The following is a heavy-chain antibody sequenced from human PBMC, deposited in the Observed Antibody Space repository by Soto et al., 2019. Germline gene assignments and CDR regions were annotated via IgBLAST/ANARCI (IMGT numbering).Heavy chain of an antibody. D-gene: IGHD2-15*01. Sequence: QVQLVESGGGVVQPGRSLRLSCAASGFTFSSYGMHWVRQAPGKGLEWVAAIWYDGSNKYYADSVKGRFTISRDNSKNTLYLQMNSLRAEDTAVYYCARERSVDCSGGSCYSSAFDIWGQGTMVTVSS. CDR3: ARERSVDCSGGSCYSSAFDI. CDR1: GFTFSSYG. J-gene: IGHJ3*02. CDR2: IWYDGSNK. V-gene: IGHV3-33*01.